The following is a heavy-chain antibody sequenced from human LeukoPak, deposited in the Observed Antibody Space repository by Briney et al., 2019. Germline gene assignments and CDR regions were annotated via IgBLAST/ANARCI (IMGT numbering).Heavy chain of an antibody. Sequence: GGSLRLSCAASGFTFSSYSMNWVRQAPGKGLEWVSSISSSSSYIYYADSVKGRFTISRDNAKNSLYLQMNSLRAEDTAVYYCARGLDLEADFDYWGQGTLVTVSS. CDR2: ISSSSSYI. V-gene: IGHV3-21*01. CDR3: ARGLDLEADFDY. CDR1: GFTFSSYS. J-gene: IGHJ4*02.